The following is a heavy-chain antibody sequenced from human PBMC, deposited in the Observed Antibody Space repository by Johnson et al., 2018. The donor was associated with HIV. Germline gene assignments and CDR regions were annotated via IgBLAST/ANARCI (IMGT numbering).Heavy chain of an antibody. V-gene: IGHV3-74*01. CDR3: AKDLGANKDDEWATDYYDWSRAYPVPDPRAVVGAFDV. CDR2: INSDGSNT. J-gene: IGHJ3*01. CDR1: GFTFSRYW. Sequence: VQLVESGGGLVQPGGSLRLSCGASGFTFSRYWMHWVRQVPGKGLVWVSRINSDGSNTDFADSVKGRFTVSRDNAKNTLYLQMKRLRPEDTAIYYCAKDLGANKDDEWATDYYDWSRAYPVPDPRAVVGAFDVWGQGTMVTVSS. D-gene: IGHD3-16*01.